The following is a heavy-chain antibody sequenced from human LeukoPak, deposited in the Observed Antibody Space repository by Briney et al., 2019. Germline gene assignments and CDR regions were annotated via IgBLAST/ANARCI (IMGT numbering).Heavy chain of an antibody. J-gene: IGHJ6*03. Sequence: SETLSLTCAVYGGSFSGYYWSWIRQPPGKGLEWIGEINHSGSTNYNPSLKSRVTISVDTSKNQFSLKLSSVTAADTAVYYCARTYYYYYYMDVWGKGTTVTVSS. CDR1: GGSFSGYY. CDR3: ARTYYYYYYMDV. CDR2: INHSGST. V-gene: IGHV4-34*01.